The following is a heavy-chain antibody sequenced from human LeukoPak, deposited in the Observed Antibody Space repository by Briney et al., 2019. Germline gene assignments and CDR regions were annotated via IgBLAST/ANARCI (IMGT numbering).Heavy chain of an antibody. CDR2: IYYSGST. V-gene: IGHV4-59*01. D-gene: IGHD5-18*01. CDR1: GGSISSYY. J-gene: IGHJ6*04. Sequence: SETLSLTCTVSGGSISSYYWSWIRQPPGKGLEWIGYIYYSGSTNYNPSLKSRVTISVDTSKNQFSLKLSSVTVADTAVYYCARLTVATAMVIYGMDVWGKGTTVTVSS. CDR3: ARLTVATAMVIYGMDV.